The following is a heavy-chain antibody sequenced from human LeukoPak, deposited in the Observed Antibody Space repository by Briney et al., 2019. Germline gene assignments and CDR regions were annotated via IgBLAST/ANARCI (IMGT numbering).Heavy chain of an antibody. CDR1: GGSISSYY. V-gene: IGHV4-59*08. Sequence: SETLSLTCTVSGGSISSYYWSWIRQPPGKGLEWIGYIYYSGSTNYNPSLKSRVTISVDTSKNQFSLKLSSVTAADTAVYYCARSHQLADDAFDIWDQGSMVTVSS. J-gene: IGHJ3*02. CDR3: ARSHQLADDAFDI. D-gene: IGHD2-2*01. CDR2: IYYSGST.